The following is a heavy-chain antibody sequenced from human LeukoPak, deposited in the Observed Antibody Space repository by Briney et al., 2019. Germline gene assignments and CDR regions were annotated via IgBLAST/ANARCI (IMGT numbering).Heavy chain of an antibody. CDR2: IYYSGST. Sequence: PSETLSLTCTVSGGSISSSSYYWGWIRQPPGKGLEWIGSIYYSGSTYYNPSLKSRVTISVDTSKNQFSLKLSSVTAADTAVYYCARDLTAGIYYFDYWGQGTLVTVSS. V-gene: IGHV4-39*07. CDR1: GGSISSSSYY. CDR3: ARDLTAGIYYFDY. J-gene: IGHJ4*02. D-gene: IGHD6-13*01.